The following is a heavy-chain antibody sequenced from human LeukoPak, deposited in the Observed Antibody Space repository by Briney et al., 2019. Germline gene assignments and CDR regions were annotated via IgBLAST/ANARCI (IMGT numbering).Heavy chain of an antibody. CDR2: IYGSGTT. Sequence: SETLSLTWTVSGYSISSGHFWRWIRQPPGRGLEGIGSIYGSGTTYYDPPVRSRVSISPDTPKNHSSLEPSSVTAADTAVYYCASVGGGSPYWGQGTLVTVSS. J-gene: IGHJ4*02. CDR1: GYSISSGHF. V-gene: IGHV4-38-2*02. D-gene: IGHD3-16*01. CDR3: ASVGGGSPY.